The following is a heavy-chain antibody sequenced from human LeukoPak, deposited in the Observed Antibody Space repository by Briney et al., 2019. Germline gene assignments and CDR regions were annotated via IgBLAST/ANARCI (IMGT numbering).Heavy chain of an antibody. CDR3: AKDGFRGDCNVGSCYPFDP. D-gene: IGHD2-15*01. CDR2: INSDGGST. Sequence: PGGSLRLSCTASGFTFSSYWMHWVRQAPGKGLVWVSRINSDGGSTSYADSVKGRFTISRDNAKNTLYLQINSLRAEDTALYFCAKDGFRGDCNVGSCYPFDPWGQGTLVTVSS. V-gene: IGHV3-74*01. CDR1: GFTFSSYW. J-gene: IGHJ5*02.